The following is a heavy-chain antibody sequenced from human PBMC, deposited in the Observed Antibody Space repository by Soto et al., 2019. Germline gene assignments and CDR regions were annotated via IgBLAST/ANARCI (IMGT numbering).Heavy chain of an antibody. CDR1: EFTFINYG. D-gene: IGHD6-19*01. Sequence: SHRLCCAVAEFTFINYGRHRVIKDPGKGLEWVAVIWYDGSIKSYADSVKGRLTISRDNSRNRLYLQMNSLRAEDTAVYFCAKDKRGWAHDAFDMWGQGTMVTV. CDR3: AKDKRGWAHDAFDM. CDR2: IWYDGSIK. V-gene: IGHV3-33*06. J-gene: IGHJ3*02.